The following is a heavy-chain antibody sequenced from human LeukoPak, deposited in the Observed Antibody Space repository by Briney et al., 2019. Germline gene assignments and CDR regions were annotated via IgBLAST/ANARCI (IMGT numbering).Heavy chain of an antibody. CDR2: INPNSGGT. Sequence: ASVKVSCKASGYTFTGYYMHWVRQAPGQGLEWMGWINPNSGGTNYAQKFQGRVTMTRDTSISTAYMELSRLRSDGTAVYYCARLVGGYCSSTSCYGWFDPWGQGTLVTVSS. CDR3: ARLVGGYCSSTSCYGWFDP. CDR1: GYTFTGYY. J-gene: IGHJ5*02. D-gene: IGHD2-2*01. V-gene: IGHV1-2*02.